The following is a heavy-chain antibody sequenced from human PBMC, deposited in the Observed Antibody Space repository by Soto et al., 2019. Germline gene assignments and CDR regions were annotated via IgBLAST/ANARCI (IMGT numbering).Heavy chain of an antibody. CDR1: GGSISSGGYY. CDR2: IYYSGST. D-gene: IGHD2-15*01. Sequence: QVQLQESGPGLVKPSQTLSLTCTVSGGSISSGGYYWSWIRQHPGKGLEWIGYIYYSGSTYYNPSLKSRVTISVATSKNQFSLKLSSVTAADTAVYYCARGPLACSGGSCYSYGMDVWGQGTTVTVSS. J-gene: IGHJ6*02. V-gene: IGHV4-31*03. CDR3: ARGPLACSGGSCYSYGMDV.